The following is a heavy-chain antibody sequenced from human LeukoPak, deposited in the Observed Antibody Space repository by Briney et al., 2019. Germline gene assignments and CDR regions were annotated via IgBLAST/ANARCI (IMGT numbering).Heavy chain of an antibody. D-gene: IGHD5-24*01. CDR3: ATTPRRDGYNSYYFDY. J-gene: IGHJ4*02. CDR1: GGSIGSYY. V-gene: IGHV4-59*01. CDR2: IYYSGSA. Sequence: SETLSLTCTVSGGSIGSYYWSWIRQPPGKGLEWIGYIYYSGSANYNPSLKSRVTISVDTSKNQFSLKLSSVTAADTAVYYCATTPRRDGYNSYYFDYWGQGTLVTVSS.